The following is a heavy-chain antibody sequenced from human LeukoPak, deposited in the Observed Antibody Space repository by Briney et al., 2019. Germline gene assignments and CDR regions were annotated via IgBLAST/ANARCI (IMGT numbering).Heavy chain of an antibody. V-gene: IGHV3-7*01. CDR3: ARDVGGSLDY. CDR1: GFTFSTYW. D-gene: IGHD1-26*01. J-gene: IGHJ4*02. CDR2: IEGDDSAR. Sequence: TGGSLRLSCAGSGFTFSTYWMAWVRQAPGKGLEWVANIEGDDSARHQADSVKGRFSISRDNAQNSVYLQMSSLRGEDTAVYYCARDVGGSLDYWGQGTLVTVSS.